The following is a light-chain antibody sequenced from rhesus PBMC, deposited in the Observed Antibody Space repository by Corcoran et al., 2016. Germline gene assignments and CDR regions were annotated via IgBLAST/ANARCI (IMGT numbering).Light chain of an antibody. CDR2: AAS. V-gene: IGKV1-44*03. CDR1: QTISTY. CDR3: QQHYSLPLA. J-gene: IGKJ4*01. Sequence: DIQMTQSPSSLSASVGDRVTITCRASQTISTYLAWYQQKPGKVPKLLIVAASTLQSGVPSRFSGMGSGTDFTLTISSLQPEDFATYYCQQHYSLPLAFGGGTSVELK.